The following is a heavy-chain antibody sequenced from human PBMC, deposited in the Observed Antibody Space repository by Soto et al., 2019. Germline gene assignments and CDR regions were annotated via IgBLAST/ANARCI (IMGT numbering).Heavy chain of an antibody. V-gene: IGHV1-69*13. CDR3: EAEMTFGKLSVV. J-gene: IGHJ6*02. Sequence: SVKVSCKXSGDTDTNYVISWVRQAPGQGLEWMGGIFPKFGTTYSAQKLQDRLTITADESTSTVYMQLSSLRLDDTAVYYCEAEMTFGKLSVVWGQGTTVTVSS. D-gene: IGHD3-16*02. CDR1: GDTDTNYV. CDR2: IFPKFGTT.